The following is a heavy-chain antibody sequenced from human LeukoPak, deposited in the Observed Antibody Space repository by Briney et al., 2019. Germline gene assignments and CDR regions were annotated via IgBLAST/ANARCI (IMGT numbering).Heavy chain of an antibody. D-gene: IGHD3-22*01. J-gene: IGHJ4*02. CDR2: ISYDGSNK. Sequence: PGRSLRLSCAASGFTFSSYAMHWVRQAPGKGLEWVAVISYDGSNKYYADSVKGRFTISRDNSKNTLYLQMNSLRAEDTAVYYCARDPTIYYYDSSGYYGDYFDYWGQGTLVTVSS. CDR3: ARDPTIYYYDSSGYYGDYFDY. V-gene: IGHV3-30-3*01. CDR1: GFTFSSYA.